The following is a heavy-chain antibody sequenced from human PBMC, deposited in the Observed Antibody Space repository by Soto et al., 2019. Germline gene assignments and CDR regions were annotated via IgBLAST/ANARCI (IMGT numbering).Heavy chain of an antibody. CDR3: VRGASLNFDY. CDR2: VSPTGDTV. V-gene: IGHV3-9*01. J-gene: IGHJ4*01. CDR1: GFRFEQYV. D-gene: IGHD1-26*01. Sequence: GGSLRLSCAVSGFRFEQYVMHWVRQAPGKGLECVSTVSPTGDTVAYADSVEGRFTVSRDNAKNSLYLQMNSLKGDDTALYYCVRGASLNFDYWG.